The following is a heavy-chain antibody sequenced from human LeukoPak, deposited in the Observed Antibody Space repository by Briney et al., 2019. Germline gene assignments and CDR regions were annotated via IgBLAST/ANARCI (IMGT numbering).Heavy chain of an antibody. CDR1: GYTFTSYD. D-gene: IGHD6-19*01. V-gene: IGHV1-8*03. CDR2: MNPNSGNT. Sequence: APVKVSCKASGYTFTSYDINRVRQATGQGLEWMGWMNPNSGNTGYAQKFQGRVTITRNTSISTAYMELSSLRSEDTAVYYCARSGLVRLFDPWGQGTLVTVSS. CDR3: ARSGLVRLFDP. J-gene: IGHJ5*02.